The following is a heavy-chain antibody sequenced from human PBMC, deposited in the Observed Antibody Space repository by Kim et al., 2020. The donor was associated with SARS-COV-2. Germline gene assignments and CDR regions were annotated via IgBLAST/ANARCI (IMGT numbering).Heavy chain of an antibody. CDR2: ISYDGSNK. J-gene: IGHJ4*02. V-gene: IGHV3-30*04. D-gene: IGHD6-25*01. CDR1: GFTFSSYA. CDR3: ARDHVIAADAFDY. Sequence: GGSLRLSCAASGFTFSSYAMHWVRQAPGKGLEWVAVISYDGSNKYYADSVKGRFTISRDNSKNTLYLQMNSLRAEDTAVYYCARDHVIAADAFDYWGQGTLVTVSS.